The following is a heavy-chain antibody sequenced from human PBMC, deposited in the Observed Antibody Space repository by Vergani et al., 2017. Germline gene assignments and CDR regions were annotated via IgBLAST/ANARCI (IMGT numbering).Heavy chain of an antibody. CDR3: AREGHLVGPDLAY. Sequence: EVHLVESGGGLVQPGGSLRLSCVGSGFKLDEYWMSWVRQAPGKGLEWVADMKEDGADKKYVDSVKGRFTISRDNAKNSLFLQMNSLRAEDTAVYFCAREGHLVGPDLAYWGQGTLVTVSS. D-gene: IGHD1-26*01. J-gene: IGHJ4*02. V-gene: IGHV3-7*01. CDR2: MKEDGADK. CDR1: GFKLDEYW.